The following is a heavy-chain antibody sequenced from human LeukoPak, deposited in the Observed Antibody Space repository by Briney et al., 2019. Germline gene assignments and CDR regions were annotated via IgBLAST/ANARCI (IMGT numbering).Heavy chain of an antibody. CDR3: SRAVPYGDYREVLGY. CDR2: ISSDESDK. Sequence: QPGRSLRLSCAASGFTFNNYAMHWVRQAPGKGLEWVALISSDESDKFYADSVKGRFTISRDNSKNTLYLQMNSLRGEDTAVYYCSRAVPYGDYREVLGYRGQGTLVTVSS. D-gene: IGHD4-17*01. J-gene: IGHJ4*02. CDR1: GFTFNNYA. V-gene: IGHV3-30-3*01.